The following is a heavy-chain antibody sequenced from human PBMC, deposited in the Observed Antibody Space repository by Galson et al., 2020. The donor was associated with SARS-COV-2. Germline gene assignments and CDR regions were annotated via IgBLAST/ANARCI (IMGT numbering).Heavy chain of an antibody. CDR1: GFTFSSYN. CDR3: ARELVAARYIGY. D-gene: IGHD6-6*01. V-gene: IGHV3-48*02. J-gene: IGHJ4*02. CDR2: ISTAIATI. Sequence: GGSLRLSCAASGFTFSSYNMNWVRQAPGMGLEWISFISTAIATIFYADSVTGRFTISRDNAKNSLYLQMNSLRDDDTAVYYCARELVAARYIGYWGQGTLVTVSS.